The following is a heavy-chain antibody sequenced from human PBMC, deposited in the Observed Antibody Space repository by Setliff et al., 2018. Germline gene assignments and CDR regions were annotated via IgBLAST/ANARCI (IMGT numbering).Heavy chain of an antibody. Sequence: SETLSLTCTVSDGSLSTYYWSWIRQPPGKGLEFIGYVYYSGTANYSPSLRSRLTISVDTSKNQFSLKLRSVTAADTAVYYCARMSGFQYMDVWGKGTTVTVSS. CDR3: ARMSGFQYMDV. CDR1: DGSLSTYY. CDR2: VYYSGTA. D-gene: IGHD3-3*01. J-gene: IGHJ6*03. V-gene: IGHV4-59*01.